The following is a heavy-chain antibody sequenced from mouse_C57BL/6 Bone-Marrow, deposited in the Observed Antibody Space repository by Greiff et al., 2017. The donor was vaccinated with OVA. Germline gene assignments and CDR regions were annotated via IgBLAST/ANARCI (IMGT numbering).Heavy chain of an antibody. J-gene: IGHJ2*01. V-gene: IGHV1-80*01. CDR2: IYPGDGDT. CDR1: GYAFSSYW. CDR3: ARNLLMGGYFDD. Sequence: QVQLQQSGAELVKPGASVKISCKASGYAFSSYWMNWVKQRPGKGLEWIGQIYPGDGDTNYNGKFKGKATLTADKSSSKAYMQLSSLTSEDSAVYFCARNLLMGGYFDDWGQGTTLTVSS. D-gene: IGHD2-1*01.